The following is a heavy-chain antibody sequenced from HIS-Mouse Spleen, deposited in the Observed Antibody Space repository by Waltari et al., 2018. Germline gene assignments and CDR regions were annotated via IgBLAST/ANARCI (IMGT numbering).Heavy chain of an antibody. CDR3: ARVYYDFWSGYYY. CDR1: GYTFTSSA. Sequence: QVQLVQSGAEVKKPGASVKVSCKASGYTFTSSAINWVRQATGQGHEWMGWMNPNSGNTGYAQKFQGRVTMTRNTSISTAYMELSSLRSEDTAVYYCARVYYDFWSGYYYWGQGTLVTVSS. CDR2: MNPNSGNT. J-gene: IGHJ4*02. D-gene: IGHD3-3*01. V-gene: IGHV1-8*01.